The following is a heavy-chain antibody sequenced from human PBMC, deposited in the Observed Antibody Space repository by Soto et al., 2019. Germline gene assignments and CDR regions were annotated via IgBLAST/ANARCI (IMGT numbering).Heavy chain of an antibody. CDR1: GLTFSSYR. Sequence: GGSLRLSCVASGLTFSSYRMNWVRQAPGKGLEWVSYIGSSIKKYADSVKGRFTISRDNAKNSLYLQMNSLRDEDTAVYYCARDLELQYFDYWGQGTLVTVSS. V-gene: IGHV3-48*02. D-gene: IGHD1-7*01. CDR3: ARDLELQYFDY. J-gene: IGHJ4*02. CDR2: IGSSIK.